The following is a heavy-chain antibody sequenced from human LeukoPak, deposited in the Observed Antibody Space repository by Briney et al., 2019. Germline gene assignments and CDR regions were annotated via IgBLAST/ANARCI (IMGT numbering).Heavy chain of an antibody. J-gene: IGHJ4*02. CDR1: GGSISSYY. V-gene: IGHV4-4*07. CDR2: IYTSGST. CDR3: ARDAWFGAGRTFDY. Sequence: PSETLSLTCTVSGGSISSYYWSWIRQPAGKGLEWIGRIYTSGSTNYNPSLKSRLTISVDTSKNQFSLGLSSVTAADTAVYYCARDAWFGAGRTFDYWGQGTLVTVSS. D-gene: IGHD3-10*01.